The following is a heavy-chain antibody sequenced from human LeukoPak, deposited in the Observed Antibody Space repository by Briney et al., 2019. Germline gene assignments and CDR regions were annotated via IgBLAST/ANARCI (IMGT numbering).Heavy chain of an antibody. D-gene: IGHD5-24*01. CDR3: ARAKDGTNILDY. Sequence: GGPLRLSCAASGFTFSDFAIHWVRQAPGKGLEWVTLISYNGVIKYYADSVKGRFTISRDNSKNTLYLQMDTLRAEDTAVYYCARAKDGTNILDYWGQGTLVTVSS. CDR2: ISYNGVIK. V-gene: IGHV3-30-3*01. CDR1: GFTFSDFA. J-gene: IGHJ4*02.